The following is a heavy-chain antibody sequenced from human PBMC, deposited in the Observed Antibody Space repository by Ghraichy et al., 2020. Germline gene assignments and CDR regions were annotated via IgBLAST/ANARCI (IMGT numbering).Heavy chain of an antibody. Sequence: GALRLSCAASGFTFSSYGMHWVRQAPGKGLEWVAFIRYDGSNKYYADSVKGRFTISRDNSKNTLYLQMNSLRAEDTAVYYCAKDPEAIAAAGTSLGFWGQGTLVTVSS. CDR3: AKDPEAIAAAGTSLGF. V-gene: IGHV3-30*02. CDR1: GFTFSSYG. D-gene: IGHD6-13*01. J-gene: IGHJ4*02. CDR2: IRYDGSNK.